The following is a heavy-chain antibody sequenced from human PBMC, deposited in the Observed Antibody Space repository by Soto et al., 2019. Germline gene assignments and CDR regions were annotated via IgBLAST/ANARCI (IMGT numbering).Heavy chain of an antibody. V-gene: IGHV3-30*03. CDR2: ISYDGSNK. CDR1: GFTFSSYG. CDR3: DGGEWIGYYYYYMDV. D-gene: IGHD3-10*01. J-gene: IGHJ6*03. Sequence: GGSLRLSCAASGFTFSSYGMHWVRQAPGKGLEWVAVISYDGSNKYYADSVKGRFTISRDNSKNTLYLQMNSLRAEDTAVYYCDGGEWIGYYYYYMDVWGKGTTVNVSS.